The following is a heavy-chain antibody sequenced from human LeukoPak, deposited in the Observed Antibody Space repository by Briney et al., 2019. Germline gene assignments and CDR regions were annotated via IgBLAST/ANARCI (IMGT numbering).Heavy chain of an antibody. V-gene: IGHV3-30*03. CDR1: GFTVSSNY. Sequence: GGSLRLSCAASGFTVSSNYMSWVRQAPGKGLEWVAVISYDGSNKYYADSVKGRFTISRDNSKNTLYLQMNSLRAEDTAVYYCASNLGNDAFDIWGQGTMVTVSS. D-gene: IGHD1-14*01. CDR3: ASNLGNDAFDI. J-gene: IGHJ3*02. CDR2: ISYDGSNK.